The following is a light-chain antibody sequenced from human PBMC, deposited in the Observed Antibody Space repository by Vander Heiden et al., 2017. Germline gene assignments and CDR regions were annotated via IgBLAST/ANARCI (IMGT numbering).Light chain of an antibody. J-gene: IGLJ3*02. CDR3: QAYDSSLGAWV. V-gene: IGLV1-40*03. CDR2: GNF. Sequence: QSVVTQPPSVSGTLGPRVTMSCTGTSSNIGAGYNVHWYQQLPGRAPTLLIYGNFNRASGVPDRFSASKSGASASLDISGVQPDDEADYYCQAYDSSLGAWVFGGGTKLTVL. CDR1: SSNIGAGYN.